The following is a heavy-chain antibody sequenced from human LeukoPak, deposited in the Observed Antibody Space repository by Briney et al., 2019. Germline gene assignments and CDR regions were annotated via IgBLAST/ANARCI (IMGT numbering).Heavy chain of an antibody. V-gene: IGHV3-23*01. J-gene: IGHJ3*02. Sequence: GGTLRLSCAASGFTFSNYGMSWVRQAPGKGLEWVSTISGSGVNTFYADSVKGRFTISRDNAKNSLYLQMNSLRAEDTAVYYCARDMEVGAFDIWGQGTMVTVSS. CDR3: ARDMEVGAFDI. CDR2: ISGSGVNT. D-gene: IGHD3-3*01. CDR1: GFTFSNYG.